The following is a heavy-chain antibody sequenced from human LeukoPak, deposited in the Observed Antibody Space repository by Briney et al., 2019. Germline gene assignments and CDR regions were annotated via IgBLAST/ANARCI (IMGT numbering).Heavy chain of an antibody. Sequence: PSETLSRTCTVSGGSISSYYWSWIRQPPGMGLEWIGYIYYSRSTNYNPSLRSRVTISVDTSKDQFSLKLSSVAAADTAVYYCARGDIVVVPAAGDAFDIWGQGTMVTVSS. CDR1: GGSISSYY. J-gene: IGHJ3*02. CDR2: IYYSRST. V-gene: IGHV4-59*01. CDR3: ARGDIVVVPAAGDAFDI. D-gene: IGHD2-2*01.